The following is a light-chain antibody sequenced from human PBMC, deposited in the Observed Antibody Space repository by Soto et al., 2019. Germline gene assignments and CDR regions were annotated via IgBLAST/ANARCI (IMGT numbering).Light chain of an antibody. V-gene: IGKV3-20*01. CDR3: QQYGSSPPYT. CDR1: QSVSRSY. Sequence: EIVLTQSPGTLSLSPGERATLSCRASQSVSRSYLAWYQQKPGQAPRLLIYGASSRATGIPDRFSGSGSGTDFPLTISRLEPEDFAVYYCQQYGSSPPYTFGQGTKLEIK. CDR2: GAS. J-gene: IGKJ2*01.